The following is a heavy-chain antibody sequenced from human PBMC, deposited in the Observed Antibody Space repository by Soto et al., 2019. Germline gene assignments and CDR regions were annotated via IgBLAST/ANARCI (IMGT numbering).Heavy chain of an antibody. V-gene: IGHV4-39*01. J-gene: IGHJ6*03. CDR3: ARRAGVSDYYYYMDV. Sequence: PSETLSLTCNASGGSITSSGSAWGWIRQSPGKGLEWIGSIYYSGSTYYNPSLKSRVTISVDTSKNQFSLKLSSVTAADTAVYYCARRAGVSDYYYYMDVWGKGTTVTVSS. D-gene: IGHD2-8*01. CDR1: GGSITSSGSA. CDR2: IYYSGST.